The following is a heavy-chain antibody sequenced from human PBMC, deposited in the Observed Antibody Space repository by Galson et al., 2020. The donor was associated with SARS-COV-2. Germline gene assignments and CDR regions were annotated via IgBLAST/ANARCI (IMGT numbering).Heavy chain of an antibody. V-gene: IGHV3-33*01. J-gene: IGHJ4*02. Sequence: SLRLSCAASGFTFSSYGMHWVRQAPGKGLEWVAVIWYDGSNKYYADSVKGRFTISRDNSKNTLYLQMNSLRAEDTAVYYCAREGPGDYVDYWGQGTLVTVSS. CDR1: GFTFSSYG. CDR3: AREGPGDYVDY. D-gene: IGHD4-17*01. CDR2: IWYDGSNK.